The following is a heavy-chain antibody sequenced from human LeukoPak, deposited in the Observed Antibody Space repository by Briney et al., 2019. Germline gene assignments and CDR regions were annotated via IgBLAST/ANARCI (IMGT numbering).Heavy chain of an antibody. V-gene: IGHV3-23*01. Sequence: GGSMRLSCAASGFSFSSYAMNWVRQAPGKGLEWVSSISGSGTTYYADSVKGRFTISRDSARNTLYLQKNSLRAEDTAVYYWAKDSGHSSSWYYWGQGTLVTVSS. D-gene: IGHD6-13*01. CDR2: ISGSGTT. CDR1: GFSFSSYA. CDR3: AKDSGHSSSWYY. J-gene: IGHJ4*02.